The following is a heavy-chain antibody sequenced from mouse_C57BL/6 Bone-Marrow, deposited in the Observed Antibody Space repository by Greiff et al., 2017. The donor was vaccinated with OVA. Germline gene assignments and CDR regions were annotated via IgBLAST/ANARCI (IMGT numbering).Heavy chain of an antibody. CDR3: ARDKTTVVAKGLYYYAMDY. CDR1: GFTFSSYA. Sequence: EVQRVESGGGLVKPGGSLKLSCAASGFTFSSYAMSWVRQTPEKRLEWVATISDGGSYTYYPDNVKGRFTISRDNAKNNLYLQMSHLKSEDTAMYYCARDKTTVVAKGLYYYAMDYWGQGTSVTVSS. J-gene: IGHJ4*01. CDR2: ISDGGSYT. D-gene: IGHD1-1*01. V-gene: IGHV5-4*01.